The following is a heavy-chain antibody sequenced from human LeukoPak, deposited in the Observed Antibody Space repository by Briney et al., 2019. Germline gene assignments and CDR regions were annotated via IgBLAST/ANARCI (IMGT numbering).Heavy chain of an antibody. CDR3: AGQFPKLVPDY. J-gene: IGHJ4*02. Sequence: SETLSLTCTVSGGSISSSSYYWGWIRQPPGKGLEWIASIYYSGSTYYNPSLKSRVTISVDTSKNQFSLKLSAVTAANTAVLYGAGQFPKLVPDYCGQGELLTVSS. CDR1: GGSISSSSYY. V-gene: IGHV4-39*01. CDR2: IYYSGST.